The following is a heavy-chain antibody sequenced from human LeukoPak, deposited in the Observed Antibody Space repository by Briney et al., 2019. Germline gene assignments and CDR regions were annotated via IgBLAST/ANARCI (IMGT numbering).Heavy chain of an antibody. J-gene: IGHJ3*02. CDR2: IYYSGST. Sequence: SETLSLTCTVSGGSISSGDYYWSWIRQPPGKGLEWIGYIYYSGSTYYDPSLKSRVTISVDTSKNQFSLKLSSVTAADTAVYYCARAYYYDSHDAFDIWGQGTMVTVSS. D-gene: IGHD3-22*01. CDR1: GGSISSGDYY. CDR3: ARAYYYDSHDAFDI. V-gene: IGHV4-30-4*01.